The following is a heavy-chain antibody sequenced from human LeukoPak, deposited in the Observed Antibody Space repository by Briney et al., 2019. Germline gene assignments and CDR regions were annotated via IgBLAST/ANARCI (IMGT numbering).Heavy chain of an antibody. D-gene: IGHD1-7*01. CDR1: GYTFTSYD. V-gene: IGHV1-8*03. Sequence: GASAKVSCKASGYTFTSYDINWVRQATGQGLEWMGWMNPNSGNTGYAQKFQGRVTITRNTSISTAYMELSSLRSEDTAVYYCARGRLELQSFDYWGQGTLVTVSS. J-gene: IGHJ4*02. CDR2: MNPNSGNT. CDR3: ARGRLELQSFDY.